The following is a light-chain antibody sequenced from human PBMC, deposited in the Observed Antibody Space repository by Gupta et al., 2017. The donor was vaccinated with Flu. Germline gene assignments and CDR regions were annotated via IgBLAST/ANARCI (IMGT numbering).Light chain of an antibody. J-gene: IGKJ4*01. CDR3: QQYDRYSLT. CDR1: QSLSSW. V-gene: IGKV1-5*03. CDR2: KAS. Sequence: DIQMTQSPSTLSAYVGDRVTITCRASQSLSSWLAWYQQKPGKAPNLLISKASNLESGVPSRFSGSGSGTEFTLTISSLQPDDFATYYCQQYDRYSLTFGGGTKVEI.